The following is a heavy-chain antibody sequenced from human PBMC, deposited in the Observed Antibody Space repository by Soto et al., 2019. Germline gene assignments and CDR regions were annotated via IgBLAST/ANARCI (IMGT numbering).Heavy chain of an antibody. D-gene: IGHD6-19*01. CDR3: VRDGGIAVTGASVRYYGFDV. CDR2: ISYSGGT. Sequence: LSLTCTVSGDSVSSLGYFWSWIRRPPGKGLEWIGYISYSGGTKYNPSVKSRVTISLNTSKNQFSLNLGSVTAVDTAVYYCVRDGGIAVTGASVRYYGFDVWGQGTTVTVSS. CDR1: GDSVSSLGYF. V-gene: IGHV4-61*08. J-gene: IGHJ6*02.